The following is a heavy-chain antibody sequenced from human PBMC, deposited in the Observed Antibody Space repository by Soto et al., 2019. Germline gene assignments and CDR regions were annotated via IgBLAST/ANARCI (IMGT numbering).Heavy chain of an antibody. CDR1: GFTFTSYA. Sequence: QVQLVESGGGVVQPGRSLRLSCAASGFTFTSYAMHWVRQAPGKGLEYVAIISYDGSNTYYADSVKGRFTISRDNSKNTLYLLINSLRAEDTAVYYCAKDGETKQWLRYFDYWGQGTLVTVSS. V-gene: IGHV3-30*18. D-gene: IGHD6-19*01. CDR3: AKDGETKQWLRYFDY. J-gene: IGHJ4*02. CDR2: ISYDGSNT.